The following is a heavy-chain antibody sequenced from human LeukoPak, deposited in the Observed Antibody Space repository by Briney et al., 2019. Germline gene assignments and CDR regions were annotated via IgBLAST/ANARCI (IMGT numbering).Heavy chain of an antibody. CDR2: ISAYSGDT. V-gene: IGHV1-18*01. J-gene: IGHJ4*02. CDR1: GYTFTSSG. Sequence: ASVKVSCKASGYTFTSSGISWVRQAPGQGLEWMGWISAYSGDTDFTEKLQGRVTMTTDPSTSTVYMELRSLRSDDTAVYYCAREGEVIVTDNLFYWGQGTLVTVSS. D-gene: IGHD2-21*01. CDR3: AREGEVIVTDNLFY.